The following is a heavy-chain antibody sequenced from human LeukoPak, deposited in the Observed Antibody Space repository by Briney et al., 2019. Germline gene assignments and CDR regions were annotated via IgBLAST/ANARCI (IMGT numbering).Heavy chain of an antibody. J-gene: IGHJ3*02. Sequence: GGSLRLSCAAPGFAFSNFDMHWVRQSTGGRLEWVAHILVNVDTQYAGSVKGRFTISRENAKSSVYLQMNRLRDGDTAVYHCIRDRFGERTFEIWGQGTMVTVSS. V-gene: IGHV3-13*01. CDR1: GFAFSNFD. D-gene: IGHD3-10*01. CDR2: ILVNVDT. CDR3: IRDRFGERTFEI.